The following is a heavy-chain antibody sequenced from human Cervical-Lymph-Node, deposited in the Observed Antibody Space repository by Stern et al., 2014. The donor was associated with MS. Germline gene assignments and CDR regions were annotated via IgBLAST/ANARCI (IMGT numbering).Heavy chain of an antibody. J-gene: IGHJ4*02. Sequence: VQLVESGGGLVKPGGSLRLSCAASGFTFSSYSMNWVRQAPGKGLEWVSSISIGSSYIYYADSVKGRFTISRDNAKNSLYLQMNSLRAEDTAVYYCARYQYYYDSSGFDYWGQGTLVTVSS. CDR1: GFTFSSYS. CDR3: ARYQYYYDSSGFDY. D-gene: IGHD3-22*01. V-gene: IGHV3-21*01. CDR2: ISIGSSYI.